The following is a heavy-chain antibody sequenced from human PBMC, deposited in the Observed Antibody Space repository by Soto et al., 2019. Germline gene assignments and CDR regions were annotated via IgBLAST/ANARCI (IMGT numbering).Heavy chain of an antibody. CDR3: VREDGVVGVSSAFDS. CDR2: INGRSNYK. J-gene: IGHJ4*02. V-gene: IGHV3-21*02. Sequence: EVKLVESGGGLVAPGGPLRLSCVASGFTLTTYTMNWVRKAPGTGLEWVASINGRSNYKYYSDSVKGRFTISRDNAQNSLFLQMGRLGPEDTAIYYCVREDGVVGVSSAFDSWGQGTLVTVSS. D-gene: IGHD2-15*01. CDR1: GFTLTTYT.